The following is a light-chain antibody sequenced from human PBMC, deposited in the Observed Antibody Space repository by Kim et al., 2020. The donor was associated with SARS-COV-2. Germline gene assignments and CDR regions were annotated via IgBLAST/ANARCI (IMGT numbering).Light chain of an antibody. CDR1: QSVSSY. V-gene: IGKV3-11*01. J-gene: IGKJ2*01. Sequence: EIVLTQSPATLSVSPGERATLSCRASQSVSSYLAWYQQKPGQAPRLLIYDASNRATGIPARFSGSGSGTDFTLTISSLEPEDFAVYYCQQRSNWPPYTLGQGNKLEI. CDR3: QQRSNWPPYT. CDR2: DAS.